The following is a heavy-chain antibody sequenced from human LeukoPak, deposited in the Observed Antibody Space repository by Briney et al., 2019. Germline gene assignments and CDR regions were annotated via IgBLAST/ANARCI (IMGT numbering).Heavy chain of an antibody. CDR2: ISGSGGST. CDR3: AKYEARYCSGGSCYSKAFDI. J-gene: IGHJ3*02. Sequence: GGSLRLSCAASGFTFRSYAMSWVRQAPGKGLEWVSAISGSGGSTYYADSVKGRFTISRDNSKNMLYLQMNSLRAEDTAVYYCAKYEARYCSGGSCYSKAFDIWGQGTMVTVSS. V-gene: IGHV3-23*01. D-gene: IGHD2-15*01. CDR1: GFTFRSYA.